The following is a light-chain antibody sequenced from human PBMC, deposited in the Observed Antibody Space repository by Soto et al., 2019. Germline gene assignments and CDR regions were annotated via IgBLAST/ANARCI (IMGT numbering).Light chain of an antibody. CDR2: DAS. CDR1: QSISNW. CDR3: QRYNSFSS. J-gene: IGKJ1*01. Sequence: DIQMTQSPSTLSASVGDRVTITCRASQSISNWLAWYQQKPGKAPNLLIYDASTLQSGVPSRFNGSGSGTEFTLTISSLQPEDFATYYCQRYNSFSSFGQGTKVEIE. V-gene: IGKV1-5*01.